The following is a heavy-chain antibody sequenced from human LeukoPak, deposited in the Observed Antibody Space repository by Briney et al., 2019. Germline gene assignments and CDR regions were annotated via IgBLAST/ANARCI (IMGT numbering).Heavy chain of an antibody. CDR2: INPNTGGT. CDR3: ARGGARPNDAFDI. V-gene: IGHV1-2*06. Sequence: ASVKVSCKASGYSFTGYYMHWVRQAPGQGLEWMGRINPNTGGTNYAQKFQGRVTMTRDTSISTAYMELCRLTSDDTAMYYCARGGARPNDAFDIWGQGTMVTVSS. D-gene: IGHD1-26*01. CDR1: GYSFTGYY. J-gene: IGHJ3*02.